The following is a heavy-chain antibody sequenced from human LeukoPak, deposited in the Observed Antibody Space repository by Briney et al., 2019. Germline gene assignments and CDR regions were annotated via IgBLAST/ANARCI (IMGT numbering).Heavy chain of an antibody. Sequence: GGSLRLSCAASGFTFSSYAKHWVRQAPGKGLEWVAVISYDGSNKYYADSVKGRFTISRDNSKNTLYLQMNSLRAEDTAVYYCARDRDSSSWSRGYFDYWGQGTLVTVSS. D-gene: IGHD6-13*01. V-gene: IGHV3-30*04. CDR2: ISYDGSNK. CDR1: GFTFSSYA. J-gene: IGHJ4*02. CDR3: ARDRDSSSWSRGYFDY.